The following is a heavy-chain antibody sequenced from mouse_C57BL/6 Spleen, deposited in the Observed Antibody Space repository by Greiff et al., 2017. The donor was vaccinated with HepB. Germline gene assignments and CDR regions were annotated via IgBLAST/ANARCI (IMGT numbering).Heavy chain of an antibody. CDR2: ISDGGSYT. D-gene: IGHD1-1*01. J-gene: IGHJ4*01. V-gene: IGHV5-4*01. CDR3: ARDPITTVVAPLYAMDY. Sequence: EVMLVESGGGLVKPGGSLKLSCAASGFTFSSYAMSWVRQTPEKRLEWVATISDGGSYTYYPDNVKGRFTITRDNAKNNLYLQMSHLKSEDTAMYYCARDPITTVVAPLYAMDYWGQGTSVTVSS. CDR1: GFTFSSYA.